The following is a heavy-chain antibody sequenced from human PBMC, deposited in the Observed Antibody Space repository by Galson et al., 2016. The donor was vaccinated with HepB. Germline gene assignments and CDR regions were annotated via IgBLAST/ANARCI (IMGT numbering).Heavy chain of an antibody. V-gene: IGHV4-39*01. CDR3: ARQKQGNKRWYAAWYYYNVMDG. CDR2: IYYSGNT. J-gene: IGHJ6*02. CDR1: GGSISSSSYY. D-gene: IGHD2-15*01. Sequence: SETLSLTCTVSGGSISSSSYYWGWIRQPPGKGLEWIGTIYYSGNTYNNPSLKSRVTISVDRSKNQFSLKLNSVTAADTALYYCARQKQGNKRWYAAWYYYNVMDGGDPGTTVTGSS.